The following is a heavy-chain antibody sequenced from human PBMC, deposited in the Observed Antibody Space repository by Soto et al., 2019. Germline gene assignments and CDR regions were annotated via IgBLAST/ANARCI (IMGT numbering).Heavy chain of an antibody. V-gene: IGHV3-66*01. D-gene: IGHD3-10*01. Sequence: EVQLVESGGGMVQPGGSLRLSCAASGFTVSSNYMSWVRQAPGKGLEWVSVIYSGGSTYYADSVKGRFTISRDNSKNTLYLRMNSLRAEDTAVYYCARDRGNHYYYHGMDVWGQGTTVTVSS. CDR2: IYSGGST. J-gene: IGHJ6*02. CDR3: ARDRGNHYYYHGMDV. CDR1: GFTVSSNY.